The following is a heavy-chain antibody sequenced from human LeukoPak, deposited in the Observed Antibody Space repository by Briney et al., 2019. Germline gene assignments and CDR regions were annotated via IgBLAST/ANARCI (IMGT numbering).Heavy chain of an antibody. CDR3: ASSGDFWSALNLGY. CDR1: GYTFTSYG. CDR2: IRTYNGDT. V-gene: IGHV1-18*01. D-gene: IGHD3-3*01. J-gene: IGHJ4*02. Sequence: GASVKVSCKASGYTFTSYGICWVRHAPGQGLEWMGWIRTYNGDTNNSHKSQGRVTMTTDTSTSTAYMELRSLRADDTAVYYCASSGDFWSALNLGYWGQGTLVTVSS.